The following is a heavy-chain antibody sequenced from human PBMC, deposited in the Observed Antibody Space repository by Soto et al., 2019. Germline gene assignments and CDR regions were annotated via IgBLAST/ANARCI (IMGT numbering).Heavy chain of an antibody. Sequence: QVQLQQWGAGLLKPSETLSLTCAVYGGSFSGYYWSWIRQPPGKGLEWIGEINHSGSTNYNPSLKSRVTISVDTSKNQFSLKLSSVTAADTAVYYCARGYSSSWPYHLDYWGQGTLVTVSS. CDR1: GGSFSGYY. D-gene: IGHD6-13*01. CDR2: INHSGST. J-gene: IGHJ4*02. V-gene: IGHV4-34*01. CDR3: ARGYSSSWPYHLDY.